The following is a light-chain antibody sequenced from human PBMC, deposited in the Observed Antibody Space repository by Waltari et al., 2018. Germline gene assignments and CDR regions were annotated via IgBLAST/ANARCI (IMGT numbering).Light chain of an antibody. CDR3: SSYAGSNKLI. Sequence: QSALTQPPSASGSPGQTVIISCPGTSSDIGAYKYVTWYQQIPGRAPALIIDEVDRRPPGVPDRFSGSKSGNTASLTVSGLQTEDEGDYYCSSYAGSNKLIFGGVTKLTVL. CDR2: EVD. J-gene: IGLJ2*01. V-gene: IGLV2-8*01. CDR1: SSDIGAYKY.